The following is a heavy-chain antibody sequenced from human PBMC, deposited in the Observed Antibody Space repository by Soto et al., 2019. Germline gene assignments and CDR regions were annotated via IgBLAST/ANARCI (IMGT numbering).Heavy chain of an antibody. CDR1: GGSISSSSYY. D-gene: IGHD3-22*01. CDR3: ARVGSGSFDY. V-gene: IGHV4-61*01. J-gene: IGHJ4*02. Sequence: PSETLSLTCTVSGGSISSSSYYWSWIRQPPGKGLEWIGYVYYSGNTNYNPSLKSRLTISVDTSKNQFSLKLSSVTAADTAVYYCARVGSGSFDYWGQGTLVTVSS. CDR2: VYYSGNT.